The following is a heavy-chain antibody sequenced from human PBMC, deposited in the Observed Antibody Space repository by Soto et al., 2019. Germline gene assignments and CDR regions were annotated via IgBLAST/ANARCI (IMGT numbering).Heavy chain of an antibody. CDR3: ARNYYDSGGGFDY. D-gene: IGHD3-22*01. CDR1: GFTVSSNY. V-gene: IGHV3-53*01. J-gene: IGHJ4*02. CDR2: IYSGGST. Sequence: GSLRLSCVGSGFTVSSNYMSWVRQAPGKGLEWVSVIYSGGSTYYADSVKGRFTISRDNSKNTLYLQMNSLRAEDTAVYYCARNYYDSGGGFDYWGQGTLVTVSS.